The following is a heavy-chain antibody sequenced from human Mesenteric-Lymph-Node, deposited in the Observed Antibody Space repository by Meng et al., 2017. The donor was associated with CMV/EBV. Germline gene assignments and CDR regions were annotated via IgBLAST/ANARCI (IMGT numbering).Heavy chain of an antibody. D-gene: IGHD2-21*02. CDR3: VTLHFDY. V-gene: IGHV1-2*06. CDR2: IDPDSGAT. Sequence: VKVSCKAYGYTFTDYYINWVRQAPGQGLEWMGRIDPDSGATNYAQKFHDRVAITRDTSISTAYMELSGLRSDDTAIYYCVTLHFDYWGRGTLVTVSS. J-gene: IGHJ4*02. CDR1: GYTFTDYY.